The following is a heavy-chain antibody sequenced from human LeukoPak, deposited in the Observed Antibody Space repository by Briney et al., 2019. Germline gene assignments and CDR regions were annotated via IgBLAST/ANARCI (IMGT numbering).Heavy chain of an antibody. D-gene: IGHD6-19*01. J-gene: IGHJ3*02. Sequence: GGSLRPSCAASGFTFSSYAMSWVRQAPGKGLEWVSAISGSGGSTYYADSVKGRFTISRDNSKNTLYLQMNSLRAEDTAVYYCAKGVAVAGYAFDIWGQGTMVTVSS. CDR2: ISGSGGST. CDR1: GFTFSSYA. CDR3: AKGVAVAGYAFDI. V-gene: IGHV3-23*01.